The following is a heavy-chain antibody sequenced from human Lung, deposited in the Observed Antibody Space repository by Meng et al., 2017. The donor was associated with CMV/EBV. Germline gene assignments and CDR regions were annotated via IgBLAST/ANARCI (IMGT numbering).Heavy chain of an antibody. CDR1: GNRFSNYW. Sequence: ESXKISCQVSGNRFSNYWIGWVRQMPGKGLDWMAIIYPGDSDAVHNPSFQGRVTISADKSISTAYLQWSSLRASDTAMYYCVRREYFGTESGDWGQGTMVTVSS. CDR3: VRREYFGTESGD. V-gene: IGHV5-51*01. D-gene: IGHD2/OR15-2a*01. CDR2: IYPGDSDA. J-gene: IGHJ4*02.